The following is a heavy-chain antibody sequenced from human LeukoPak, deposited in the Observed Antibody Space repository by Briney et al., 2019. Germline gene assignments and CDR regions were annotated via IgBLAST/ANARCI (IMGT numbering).Heavy chain of an antibody. CDR2: INSDGSST. D-gene: IGHD6-19*01. CDR3: ARGGSGWYVGGSFDY. CDR1: GFTFSSYW. Sequence: GGSLRLSCAASGFTFSSYWMHWVRQAPGKGLAWVSRINSDGSSTSYADPVKGRFTISRDNAKNTLYLQMNSLRAEDTAVYYCARGGSGWYVGGSFDYWGQGTLVTVSS. J-gene: IGHJ4*02. V-gene: IGHV3-74*01.